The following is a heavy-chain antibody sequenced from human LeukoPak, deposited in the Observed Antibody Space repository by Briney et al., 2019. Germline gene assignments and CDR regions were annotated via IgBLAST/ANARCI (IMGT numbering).Heavy chain of an antibody. J-gene: IGHJ6*02. CDR1: GYTFTSYG. V-gene: IGHV1-18*01. D-gene: IGHD3-10*01. CDR3: AGTRGLDYYYGMDV. CDR2: ISAYNGNT. Sequence: ASVKVSCKASGYTFTSYGISWVRQAPGQGLEWMGWISAYNGNTNYAQKLQGRVTMTTDTSTSTAYMELRSLRSDDTAVYYCAGTRGLDYYYGMDVWGQGTTVTASS.